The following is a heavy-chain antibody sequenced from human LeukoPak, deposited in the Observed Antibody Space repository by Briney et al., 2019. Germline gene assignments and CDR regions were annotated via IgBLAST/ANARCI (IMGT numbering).Heavy chain of an antibody. Sequence: SETLSLTCTVSGGSISSSSYYWGWLRQPPGKGLEWIGSIYYSGSTYYNPSLKSRVTISVDTSKNQFSLKLSSVTAADTAVYYCARESKDSVRGYELDYWGQGTLVTVSS. CDR3: ARESKDSVRGYELDY. D-gene: IGHD3-3*01. V-gene: IGHV4-39*07. J-gene: IGHJ4*02. CDR1: GGSISSSSYY. CDR2: IYYSGST.